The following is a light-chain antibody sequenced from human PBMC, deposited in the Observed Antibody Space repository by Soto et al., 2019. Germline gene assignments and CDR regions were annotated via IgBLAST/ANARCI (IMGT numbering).Light chain of an antibody. CDR3: QQYNSYSWT. V-gene: IGKV1-5*01. CDR1: QTISSW. CDR2: DAS. J-gene: IGKJ1*01. Sequence: DIQMTQSPSTMSGSVGDRVTITCRASQTISSWLAWYQQKPGKAPKLLIYDASSLESGVPSRFSGSGSGTEFTLTLSSLQPDDFATYYCQQYNSYSWTFGQGTKVDIK.